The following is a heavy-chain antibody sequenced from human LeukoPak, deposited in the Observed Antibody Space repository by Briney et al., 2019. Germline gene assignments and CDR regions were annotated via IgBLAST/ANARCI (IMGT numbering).Heavy chain of an antibody. Sequence: GGSLRLSCAASGFAFSTYGMSWVRQAPGKALEWVSIITAGGGNSYYADSVKGRFTISRDNSKNTLYLQMNSLGTEDTAVYYCAARGGSRSFDYWGQGTLVTVSS. CDR1: GFAFSTYG. V-gene: IGHV3-23*01. J-gene: IGHJ4*02. CDR2: ITAGGGNS. D-gene: IGHD5-12*01. CDR3: AARGGSRSFDY.